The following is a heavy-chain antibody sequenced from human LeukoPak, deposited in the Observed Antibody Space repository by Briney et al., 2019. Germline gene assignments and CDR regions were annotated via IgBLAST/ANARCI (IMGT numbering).Heavy chain of an antibody. V-gene: IGHV3-23*01. CDR2: ISGSGGST. CDR3: AEDRTYYDFWSGLYYYYYYMDV. CDR1: GFTFSSYA. D-gene: IGHD3-3*01. J-gene: IGHJ6*03. Sequence: GGSLRLSCAASGFTFSSYAMSWVRQAPGKGLEWVSAISGSGGSTYYADSVKGRFTISRDNSKNTLYLQMNSLRAEDTAVYYCAEDRTYYDFWSGLYYYYYYMDVWGKGTTVTVSS.